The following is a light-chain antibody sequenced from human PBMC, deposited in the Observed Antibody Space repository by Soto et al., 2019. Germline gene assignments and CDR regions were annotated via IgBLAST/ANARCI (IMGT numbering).Light chain of an antibody. CDR1: QSVSSSY. J-gene: IGKJ5*01. CDR2: GAS. V-gene: IGKV3-20*01. Sequence: EIVLTQSPGTLSLSPGERATLSCRASQSVSSSYLAWYQQKPGQAPRLLIYGASSRATGIPDRFSGGGAGTDFTLSISRLEPDDFEVYYCQQYGSSITFGQGTRLEIK. CDR3: QQYGSSIT.